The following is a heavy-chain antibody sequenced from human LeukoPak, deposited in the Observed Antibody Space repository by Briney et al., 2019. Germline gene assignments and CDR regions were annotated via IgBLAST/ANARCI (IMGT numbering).Heavy chain of an antibody. CDR3: ARDQYYYDSSGYYRFDY. Sequence: SETLSLTCTVSGGSISSYYWSWIRQPAGEGLEWIGRIYTSGSTNYNPSLKSRVTMSVDTSKNQFSLKLSSVTAADTAVYYCARDQYYYDSSGYYRFDYWGQGTLVTVSS. J-gene: IGHJ4*02. V-gene: IGHV4-4*07. CDR2: IYTSGST. D-gene: IGHD3-22*01. CDR1: GGSISSYY.